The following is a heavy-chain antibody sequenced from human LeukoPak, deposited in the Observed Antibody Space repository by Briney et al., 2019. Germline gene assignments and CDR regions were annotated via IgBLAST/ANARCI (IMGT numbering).Heavy chain of an antibody. CDR2: IYSSGST. CDR1: GGSISNYY. Sequence: SETLSLTCTISGGSISNYYWNWIRQPAGKGLEWIGRIYSSGSTNYNPSLKSRVAMSADTSKNHFSLKLSSVTAADTAVYYCARRRGPNYYESYIFDYWGQGTLVTVSS. V-gene: IGHV4-4*07. J-gene: IGHJ4*02. D-gene: IGHD3-22*01. CDR3: ARRRGPNYYESYIFDY.